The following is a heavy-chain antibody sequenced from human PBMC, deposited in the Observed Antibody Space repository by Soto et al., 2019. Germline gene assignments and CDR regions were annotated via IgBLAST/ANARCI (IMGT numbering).Heavy chain of an antibody. V-gene: IGHV4-39*01. CDR1: GGSISSSSYY. CDR3: ARSGIAVADLDY. J-gene: IGHJ4*02. D-gene: IGHD6-19*01. Sequence: SETLSLTCTVSGGSISSSSYYWGWVRQPPGKGLEWIGSIYYSGSTYYNPSLKSRVTISVDTSKNQFSLKLSSVTAADTAVYYCARSGIAVADLDYWGQGTLVTVSS. CDR2: IYYSGST.